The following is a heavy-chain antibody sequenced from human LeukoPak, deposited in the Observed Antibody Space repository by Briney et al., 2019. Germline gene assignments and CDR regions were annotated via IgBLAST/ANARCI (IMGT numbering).Heavy chain of an antibody. Sequence: GGSLRLSCAASGFTFSAYEMNWVRQAPGKGLEWVSYISSSDSTIYYADSVKGRFTISRDNAKNSLYLQMNSLRAEDTAVYYCAKERDYYGSGSSSMYVWGKGTTVTVSS. CDR1: GFTFSAYE. CDR3: AKERDYYGSGSSSMYV. CDR2: ISSSDSTI. J-gene: IGHJ6*03. D-gene: IGHD3-10*01. V-gene: IGHV3-48*03.